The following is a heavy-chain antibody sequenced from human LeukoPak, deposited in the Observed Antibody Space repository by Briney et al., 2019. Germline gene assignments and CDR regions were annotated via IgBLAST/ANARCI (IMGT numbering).Heavy chain of an antibody. J-gene: IGHJ3*02. CDR2: IYYSGST. CDR3: ARHIDGIDI. Sequence: PSETLSLTCTVSGGSISSSLYFCRWIRQPPGKGLEWIGSIYYSGSTYYNPSLKSRVTISVDTSKNQFSLKLSSVTAEDTAVYCYARHIDGIDIWGQGTMVTVSS. CDR1: GGSISSSLYF. V-gene: IGHV4-39*01.